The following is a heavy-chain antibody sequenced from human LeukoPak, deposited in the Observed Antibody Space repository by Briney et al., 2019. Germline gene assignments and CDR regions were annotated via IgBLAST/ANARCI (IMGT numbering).Heavy chain of an antibody. V-gene: IGHV4-4*07. CDR1: GGSISSYY. J-gene: IGHJ5*02. CDR3: AREGSGPRRLDP. D-gene: IGHD6-25*01. CDR2: INTSGSS. Sequence: KPSETLSLTCTVSGGSISSYYWSWIRQPAGKGLEWIGRINTSGSSNYNPSLRSRVTMSVDTSKNLFSLNLSSVTAADTAVYYCAREGSGPRRLDPWGQGTLVTVSS.